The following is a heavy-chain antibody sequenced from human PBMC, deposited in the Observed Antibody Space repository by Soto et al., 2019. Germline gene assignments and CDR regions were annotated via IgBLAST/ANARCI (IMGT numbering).Heavy chain of an antibody. CDR2: INAGTGYT. D-gene: IGHD2-2*01. CDR1: GYTFTTYT. V-gene: IGHV1-3*01. Sequence: QVQLVQSGAEVNKPGASVKVSCKASGYTFTTYTIHWVRQAPGQRLEWVGCINAGTGYTRYSQKFQGRVSITRDTSASTGFMDLSSLRSEDTAVYYCARDEPEVHDPLDSGGQGTLVTVSS. CDR3: ARDEPEVHDPLDS. J-gene: IGHJ4*02.